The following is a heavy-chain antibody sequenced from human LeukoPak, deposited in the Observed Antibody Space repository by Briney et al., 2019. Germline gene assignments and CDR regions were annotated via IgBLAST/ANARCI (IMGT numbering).Heavy chain of an antibody. Sequence: GGSLRLSCAASGFTVSSNYMSWVRQAPGKGLEWVSVIYSGGSTYCADSVKGRFTISRDNSKNTLYLQMNSLRAEDTAVYYCARNTYYYDSSGLGGFDPWGQGTLVTVSS. V-gene: IGHV3-66*02. CDR1: GFTVSSNY. J-gene: IGHJ5*02. D-gene: IGHD3-22*01. CDR2: IYSGGST. CDR3: ARNTYYYDSSGLGGFDP.